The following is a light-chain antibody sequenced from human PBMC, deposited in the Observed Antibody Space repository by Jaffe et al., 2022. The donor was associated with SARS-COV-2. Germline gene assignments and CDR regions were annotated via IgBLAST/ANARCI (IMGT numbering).Light chain of an antibody. CDR3: AAWDDSLNGVV. CDR2: ISD. CDR1: SSNIGSSN. V-gene: IGLV1-44*01. J-gene: IGLJ2*01. Sequence: QSVLTQPPSASGTPGQRITISCSGSSSNIGSSNLNWYKHLPGTAPKLLIYISDQRPSGVPDRFSGSRSGISGSLAISGLQPEDEADYYCAAWDDSLNGVVFGGGTKLTVL.